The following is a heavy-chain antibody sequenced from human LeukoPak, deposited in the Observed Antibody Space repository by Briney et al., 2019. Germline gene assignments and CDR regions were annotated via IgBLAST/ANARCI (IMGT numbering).Heavy chain of an antibody. Sequence: PGGSLRLSCAASGFTVSGNYMSWVRQAPGKGLEWVSDIYSGGSTYYAASVKGRFTISRDNSKNTLYLQLNRLRAEDTAVYYCARDPGIAAAGTYYYYGMDVWGQGTTVTVSS. J-gene: IGHJ6*02. CDR1: GFTVSGNY. CDR3: ARDPGIAAAGTYYYYGMDV. D-gene: IGHD6-13*01. V-gene: IGHV3-53*01. CDR2: IYSGGST.